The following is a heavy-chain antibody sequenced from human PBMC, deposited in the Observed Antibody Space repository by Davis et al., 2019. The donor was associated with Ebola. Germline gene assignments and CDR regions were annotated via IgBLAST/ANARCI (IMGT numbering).Heavy chain of an antibody. CDR3: AGGTMVRGVYYYGMDV. CDR2: INPSGGST. Sequence: AASVKVSCKASGYTFTSYYMHWVRQAPGQGLEWMGIINPSGGSTSYAQKFQGRVTMTRDTSTSTVYMELSSLRSDETAVYYCAGGTMVRGVYYYGMDVWGQGTTVTVSS. V-gene: IGHV1-46*01. D-gene: IGHD3-10*01. CDR1: GYTFTSYY. J-gene: IGHJ6*02.